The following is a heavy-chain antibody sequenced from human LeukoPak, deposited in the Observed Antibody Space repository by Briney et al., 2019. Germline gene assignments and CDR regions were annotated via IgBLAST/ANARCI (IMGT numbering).Heavy chain of an antibody. CDR2: INPNSGGT. CDR1: GYTFTGYY. J-gene: IGHJ4*02. D-gene: IGHD3-22*01. Sequence: ASVKVSCKASGYTFTGYYMHWVRQAPGQGLEWMGWINPNSGGTNYAQKFQGRVTMTRDTSISTAYMELSRLRSDDTAVYYCARAWSATMIVENYWGQGTLVTVSS. V-gene: IGHV1-2*02. CDR3: ARAWSATMIVENY.